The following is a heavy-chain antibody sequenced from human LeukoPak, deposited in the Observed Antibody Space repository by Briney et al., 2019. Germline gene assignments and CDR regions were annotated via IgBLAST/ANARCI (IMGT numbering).Heavy chain of an antibody. D-gene: IGHD5-24*01. V-gene: IGHV4-30-2*01. CDR1: GGSIRSSSYY. Sequence: PSETLSLTCTVSGGSIRSSSYYWGWIRQPPGKGLEWIGYIYHSGSTYYNPSLKSRVTISVDRSKNQFSLKLSSVTAADTAVYYCARGRGEDGYNYFDYWGQGTLVTVSS. CDR3: ARGRGEDGYNYFDY. J-gene: IGHJ4*02. CDR2: IYHSGST.